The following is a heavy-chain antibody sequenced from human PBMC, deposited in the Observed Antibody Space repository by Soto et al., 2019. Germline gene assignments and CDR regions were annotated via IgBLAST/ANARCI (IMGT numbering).Heavy chain of an antibody. V-gene: IGHV3-7*01. CDR3: ARDMVYYYYMDV. J-gene: IGHJ6*03. D-gene: IGHD3-10*01. CDR2: IKQDGSEK. CDR1: GFTFSSYW. Sequence: EVQLVESGGGLVQPGGSLRLSCAASGFTFSSYWMSWVRQAPGKGLEWVANIKQDGSEKYYVDSVKGRFTISRDNATNSMYLQMNNLRAEDTAVYYCARDMVYYYYMDVWGKGTTVTVSS.